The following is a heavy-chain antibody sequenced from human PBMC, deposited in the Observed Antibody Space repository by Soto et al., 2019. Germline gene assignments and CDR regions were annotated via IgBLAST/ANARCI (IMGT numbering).Heavy chain of an antibody. Sequence: ASVKVSCKVSGYTLTELSMHWVRQAPGKGLEWMGGFDPEDGETIYAQKFQGRVTMTEDTSTDTAYMELSSLRSEDTAVYYCATAVRGVVYYYYGMDVWGQGTTVTVSS. D-gene: IGHD3-10*01. CDR3: ATAVRGVVYYYYGMDV. CDR1: GYTLTELS. V-gene: IGHV1-24*01. CDR2: FDPEDGET. J-gene: IGHJ6*02.